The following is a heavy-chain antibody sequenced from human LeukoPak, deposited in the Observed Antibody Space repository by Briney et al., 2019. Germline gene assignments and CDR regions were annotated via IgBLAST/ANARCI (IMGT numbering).Heavy chain of an antibody. CDR1: GLTFDYYV. V-gene: IGHV3-9*01. CDR2: ISWNSGYI. Sequence: GGSVSLFCSASGLTFDYYVMHLVRQAPGKGLDWLSIISWNSGYIGYADSVKGRFTISRDNAKNSLYLQMNSLRAEDTAVYYCARSPQLDYWGQGTLVTVSS. CDR3: ARSPQLDY. J-gene: IGHJ4*02. D-gene: IGHD5-24*01.